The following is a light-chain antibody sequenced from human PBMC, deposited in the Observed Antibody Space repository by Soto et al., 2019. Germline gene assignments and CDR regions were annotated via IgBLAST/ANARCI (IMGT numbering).Light chain of an antibody. CDR2: SNS. J-gene: IGLJ2*01. Sequence: QSVLTQPPSASGTPGQRVTISCSGSRSNIGGNTVEWYRQLPGTAPKLLIYSNSQRPSGVPERFSGSKSGTSASLAISGLQSEDEADYYCSTWDDSLTDVVFGGGSKVTVL. CDR1: RSNIGGNT. V-gene: IGLV1-44*01. CDR3: STWDDSLTDVV.